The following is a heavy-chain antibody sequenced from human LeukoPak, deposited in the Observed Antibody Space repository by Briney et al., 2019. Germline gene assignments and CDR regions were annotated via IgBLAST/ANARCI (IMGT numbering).Heavy chain of an antibody. CDR2: ISGSSGST. J-gene: IGHJ4*02. V-gene: IGHV3-23*01. D-gene: IGHD2-2*02. CDR1: RFTISSYA. Sequence: PGGSLRLSCAASRFTISSYAMSWVRQAPGKGLEWVSGISGSSGSTYYADSVKGRFTIARDKSKNTVCLQMNSLRAEDTAVYYCAKEYTFHYSRIDYWGQGTLVTVSS. CDR3: AKEYTFHYSRIDY.